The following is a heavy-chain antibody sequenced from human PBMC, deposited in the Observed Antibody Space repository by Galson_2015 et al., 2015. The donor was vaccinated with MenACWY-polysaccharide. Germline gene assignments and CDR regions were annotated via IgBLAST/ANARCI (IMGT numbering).Heavy chain of an antibody. CDR2: ISGSGNSA. Sequence: SLRLSCAASGFNFRTFPMNWVRQTPGKGLEWVAGISGSGNSAFYADSVRGRFTISRDNSRNTLYLQMNSLRADDTALYYCAKSGGDGVTVFATVPTAPESWGQGTLVTVSS. V-gene: IGHV3-23*01. D-gene: IGHD2-21*01. CDR3: AKSGGDGVTVFATVPTAPES. CDR1: GFNFRTFP. J-gene: IGHJ4*02.